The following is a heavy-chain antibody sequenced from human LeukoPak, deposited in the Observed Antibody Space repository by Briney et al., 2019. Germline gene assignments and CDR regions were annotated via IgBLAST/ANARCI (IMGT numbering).Heavy chain of an antibody. CDR2: ISYSGNT. V-gene: IGHV4-39*01. Sequence: PSETLSLTCTVSGGSVSSRSHYWGWIRQPPGKGLEWIGYISYSGNTYSNPSLKSRVTISVDTSKNQFSLKLTSVTAADTAVYYCAKPVTRSSDGMDVWGQGTTVTVS. CDR3: AKPVTRSSDGMDV. CDR1: GGSVSSRSHY. J-gene: IGHJ6*02. D-gene: IGHD4-17*01.